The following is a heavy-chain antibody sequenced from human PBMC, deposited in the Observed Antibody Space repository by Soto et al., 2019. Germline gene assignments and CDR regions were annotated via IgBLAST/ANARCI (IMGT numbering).Heavy chain of an antibody. Sequence: GASVKVSCKSSGYTFTSYAMHWVRQAPEQRLEWMGWINAGNGNTKYSQKFQGRVTITRDTSASTAYMELSSLRSEDTAVYYCARASSRFLDFPHHWFDPWGQGTLVTVSS. D-gene: IGHD3-3*01. CDR3: ARASSRFLDFPHHWFDP. V-gene: IGHV1-3*01. CDR1: GYTFTSYA. J-gene: IGHJ5*02. CDR2: INAGNGNT.